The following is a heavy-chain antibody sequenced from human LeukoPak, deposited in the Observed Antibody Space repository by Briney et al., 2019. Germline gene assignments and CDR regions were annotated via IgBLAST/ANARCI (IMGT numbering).Heavy chain of an antibody. D-gene: IGHD6-19*01. CDR1: GFTFSTYS. J-gene: IGHJ4*02. CDR3: ARGSGSGWSWGTNYFDY. CDR2: ISSGSTYI. Sequence: AGGSLRLSCAASGFTFSTYSINWVRQAPGKGLEWVSSISSGSTYIYYADSVKGRFTISRDNAKNSLSLQMNSLRADDTAVYYCARGSGSGWSWGTNYFDYWGQGCLVTVSS. V-gene: IGHV3-21*01.